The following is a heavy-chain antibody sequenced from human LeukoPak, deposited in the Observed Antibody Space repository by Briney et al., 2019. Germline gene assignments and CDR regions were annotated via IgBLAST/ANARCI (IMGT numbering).Heavy chain of an antibody. CDR1: GYTFTGYY. D-gene: IGHD2-2*01. CDR3: ARDRIVVVPAADYYYYMDV. J-gene: IGHJ6*03. V-gene: IGHV1-2*04. Sequence: ASVKVSCKASGYTFTGYYMHWVRQAPGQGLEWMGWINPNSGGTNYAQKFQGWVTMTRDTSISTAYMELSRLRSDDTAVYYCARDRIVVVPAADYYYYMDVWGKGTTVTVSS. CDR2: INPNSGGT.